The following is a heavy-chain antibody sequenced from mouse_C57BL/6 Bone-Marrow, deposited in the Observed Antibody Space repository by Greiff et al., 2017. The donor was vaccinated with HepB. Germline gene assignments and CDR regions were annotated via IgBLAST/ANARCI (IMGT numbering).Heavy chain of an antibody. Sequence: QVQLQQPGAELVKPGASVKLSCKASGYTFTSYWMQWVKQRPGQGLEWIGEIDPSDSYTNYNQKFKGKATLTVDTSSSTAYMQLSSLTSEDSAVYYCARYSDRYFDVWGTGTTVTVSS. V-gene: IGHV1-50*01. J-gene: IGHJ1*03. CDR2: IDPSDSYT. CDR1: GYTFTSYW. CDR3: ARYSDRYFDV.